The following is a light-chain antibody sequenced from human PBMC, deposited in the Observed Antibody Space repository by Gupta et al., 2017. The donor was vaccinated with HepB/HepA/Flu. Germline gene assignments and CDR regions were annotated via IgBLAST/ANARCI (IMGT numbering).Light chain of an antibody. CDR3: RQALQNHPGFT. CDR2: LGS. J-gene: IGKJ3*01. V-gene: IGKV2-28*01. CDR1: QSLLHSNGYNY. Sequence: DIVMTQSPLSLPVTPGEPASISCRSSQSLLHSNGYNYLDWYLQKPGQSPQLLIYLGSNRASGVTDRFSGSGAGTDSTLKISRGEAEDVGVYYCRQALQNHPGFTFGHGTKVDIK.